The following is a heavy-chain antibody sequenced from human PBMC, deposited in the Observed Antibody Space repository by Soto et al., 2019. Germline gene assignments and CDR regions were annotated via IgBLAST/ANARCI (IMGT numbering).Heavy chain of an antibody. V-gene: IGHV4-34*01. D-gene: IGHD6-25*01. CDR1: RGSFSGFY. CDR3: ARGRGYVYGSNFYGLDV. J-gene: IGHJ6*02. Sequence: PSETLSLTCGVYRGSFSGFYWGWVRQTPGGGLEWIGEINHSGTTNYNPSFQNRVTISVDKSTNNFSLKMTSVTAADAAVYYSARGRGYVYGSNFYGLDVWGQGTTVTVSS. CDR2: INHSGTT.